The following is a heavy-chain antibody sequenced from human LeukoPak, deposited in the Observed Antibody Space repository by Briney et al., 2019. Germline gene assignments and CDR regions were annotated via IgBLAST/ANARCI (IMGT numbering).Heavy chain of an antibody. CDR2: ISGSSSST. J-gene: IGHJ4*02. CDR1: GFTFSIYA. Sequence: GGSLRLSCAASGFTFSIYAMSWVRQAPGKGPEWVSGISGSSSSTYFSGSVKGRFTISRDNSKNTLSLQMNSLRAEDTAVYYWAKGGGKAAPGGDFDYWGQGTLVTVSS. D-gene: IGHD6-13*01. CDR3: AKGGGKAAPGGDFDY. V-gene: IGHV3-23*01.